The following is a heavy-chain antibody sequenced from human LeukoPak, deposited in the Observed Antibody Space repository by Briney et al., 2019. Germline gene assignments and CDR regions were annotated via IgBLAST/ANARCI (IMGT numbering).Heavy chain of an antibody. CDR3: ARDRVSSGWSYYFDY. D-gene: IGHD6-19*01. V-gene: IGHV3-20*04. J-gene: IGHJ4*02. Sequence: GGSLRLSCAASGFTFDDYGMSWVRQAPGKGLEWVSGINWNGGSTGYADSVKGRFIISRDNAKNSLYLQMNSLRAEDTALYYCARDRVSSGWSYYFDYWGQGTLVTVSS. CDR1: GFTFDDYG. CDR2: INWNGGST.